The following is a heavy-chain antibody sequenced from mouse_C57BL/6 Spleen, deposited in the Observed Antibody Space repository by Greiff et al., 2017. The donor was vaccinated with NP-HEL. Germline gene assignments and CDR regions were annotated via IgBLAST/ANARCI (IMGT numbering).Heavy chain of an antibody. Sequence: VQLQQPGAELVMPGASVKLSCKASGYTFTSYWMHWVKQRPGQGLEWIGEIDPSDSYTNYNQKFKGKSTLTVDKSSSTAYMQLSSLTSEDSAVYYCARSYGRRLVDYWGQGTTLTVSS. CDR1: GYTFTSYW. J-gene: IGHJ2*01. CDR3: ARSYGRRLVDY. CDR2: IDPSDSYT. D-gene: IGHD1-1*01. V-gene: IGHV1-69*01.